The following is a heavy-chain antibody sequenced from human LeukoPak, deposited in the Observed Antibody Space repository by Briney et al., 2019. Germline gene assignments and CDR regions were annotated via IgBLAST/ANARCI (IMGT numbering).Heavy chain of an antibody. CDR1: GHTFTAYY. CDR3: ATYYSDTSARD. J-gene: IGHJ4*02. Sequence: ASVKVSCKASGHTFTAYYMFWVRQAPGQGLEWMGWINPNSGGTNSAPKFQGRVTMTRDTSISTAYMELSGLTSDGTAVYFCATYYSDTSARDWGQGTLVTVSS. CDR2: INPNSGGT. V-gene: IGHV1-2*02. D-gene: IGHD3-22*01.